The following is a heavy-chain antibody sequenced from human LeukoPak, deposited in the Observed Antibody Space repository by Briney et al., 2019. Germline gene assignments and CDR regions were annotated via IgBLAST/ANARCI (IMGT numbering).Heavy chain of an antibody. V-gene: IGHV4-59*01. CDR1: GGSISPYF. D-gene: IGHD3-3*01. CDR2: IYYRGST. J-gene: IGHJ4*02. Sequence: SETLSLTCTVSGGSISPYFWSWIRQPPGKRLEWIGYIYYRGSTNYNPSLKSRVTISLDTSKDQFSLKLSSVTAADTAVYYCAREGVVKGYFDYWGQGTLVTVSS. CDR3: AREGVVKGYFDY.